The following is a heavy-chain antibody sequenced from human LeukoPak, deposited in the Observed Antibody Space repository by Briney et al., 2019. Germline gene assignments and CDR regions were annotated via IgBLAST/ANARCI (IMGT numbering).Heavy chain of an antibody. Sequence: PGGSLRLSCAASGFTVSSNYMNWVRQAPGKGLEWVSVFYSGGSTYYADSVKGRFTISRDNSRNTMYLQMNSLRAEDTAVYYCARETPMTTMVRGVIIKGWFDPWGQGTLVTVSS. CDR2: FYSGGST. CDR3: ARETPMTTMVRGVIIKGWFDP. CDR1: GFTVSSNY. V-gene: IGHV3-66*01. J-gene: IGHJ5*02. D-gene: IGHD3-10*01.